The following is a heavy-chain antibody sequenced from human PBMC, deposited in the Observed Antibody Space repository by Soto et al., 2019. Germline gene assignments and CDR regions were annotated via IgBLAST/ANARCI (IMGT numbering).Heavy chain of an antibody. V-gene: IGHV3-23*01. CDR2: IRSDGDTT. CDR3: AKGKGVGATPDGANC. D-gene: IGHD1-26*01. Sequence: EVQVLESGGGLVQPGGSLRLSCAASGFTFSSYGMNWVRQAPGKGLEWVSGIRSDGDTTYNAESVKGRFTVSRDGSKNTVYLQMNSLRAEDAAVYYCAKGKGVGATPDGANCWGQGTLVTVSS. CDR1: GFTFSSYG. J-gene: IGHJ4*02.